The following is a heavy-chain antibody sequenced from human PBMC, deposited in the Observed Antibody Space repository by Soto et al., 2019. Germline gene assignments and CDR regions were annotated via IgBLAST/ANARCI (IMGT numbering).Heavy chain of an antibody. CDR1: GFTFSSYG. D-gene: IGHD6-6*01. Sequence: GGSLRLSCAASGFTFSSYGMHWVRQAPGKGLEWVAVIWYDGSNKYYADSVKGRFTISRDNSKNTLYLQMNSLRAEDTAVYYCARDLSSSSPDAFDIWGQGTMVTVSS. J-gene: IGHJ3*02. CDR3: ARDLSSSSPDAFDI. CDR2: IWYDGSNK. V-gene: IGHV3-33*01.